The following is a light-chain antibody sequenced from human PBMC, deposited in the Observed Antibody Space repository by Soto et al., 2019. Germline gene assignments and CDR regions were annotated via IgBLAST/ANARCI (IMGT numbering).Light chain of an antibody. CDR1: SIDVDDY. V-gene: IGLV2-11*01. Sequence: HSDLTQARSGSGFPGQSGSISCSRTSIDVDDYVSWYQQHPGKAPKVIIYDVTERPSGVPDRFSGSKSGNAASLTVSGLQAEDEADYYCCAHVGSSTYVFGSGTKVTVL. CDR2: DVT. J-gene: IGLJ1*01. CDR3: CAHVGSSTYV.